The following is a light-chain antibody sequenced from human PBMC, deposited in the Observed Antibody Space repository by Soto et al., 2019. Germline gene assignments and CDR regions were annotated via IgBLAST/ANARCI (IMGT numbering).Light chain of an antibody. J-gene: IGLJ2*01. CDR1: SSDVGSYNL. V-gene: IGLV2-23*03. CDR3: CAYAGGSTFVV. Sequence: QSVLTQPASVSGSPGQSITISCTGTSSDVGSYNLVSWYQHPPGKAPKLIIYEGSKRPSGVSNRFSGSRSGNTASLTISGLQAEDEADYYCCAYAGGSTFVVFGGGTKVTVL. CDR2: EGS.